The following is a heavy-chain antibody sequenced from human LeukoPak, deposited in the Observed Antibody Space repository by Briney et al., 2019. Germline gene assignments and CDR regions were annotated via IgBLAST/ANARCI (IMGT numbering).Heavy chain of an antibody. V-gene: IGHV1-69*05. CDR3: AREYYDFWSGPTRFDP. D-gene: IGHD3-3*01. CDR2: IIPIFGTA. J-gene: IGHJ5*02. CDR1: GGTFSGYA. Sequence: GSSVKVSCKASGGTFSGYAISWVRQAPGQGLEWMGGIIPIFGTANYAQKFQGRVTITTDESTSTAYMELSSLRSEDTAVYYCAREYYDFWSGPTRFDPWGQGTLVTVSS.